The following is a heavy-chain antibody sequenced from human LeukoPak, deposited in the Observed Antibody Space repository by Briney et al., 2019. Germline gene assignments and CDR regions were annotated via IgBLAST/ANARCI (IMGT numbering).Heavy chain of an antibody. V-gene: IGHV3-30*18. J-gene: IGHJ4*02. CDR1: GFTFSSYG. CDR2: ISYDGSNK. D-gene: IGHD5-18*01. Sequence: PGGSLRLSCAASGFTFSSYGMHWVRQAPGKGLEWVAGISYDGSNKYYADSVKGRFTISRGTSKNTLYLQMNGLRAEDTAVYYCAKGQVWSDYWGQGTLVTVSS. CDR3: AKGQVWSDY.